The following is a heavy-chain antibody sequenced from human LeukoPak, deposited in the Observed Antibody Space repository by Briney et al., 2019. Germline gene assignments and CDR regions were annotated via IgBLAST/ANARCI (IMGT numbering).Heavy chain of an antibody. J-gene: IGHJ4*02. V-gene: IGHV3-74*01. CDR3: ARVYGGYGDYYFDY. CDR2: INDDGSST. D-gene: IGHD4-17*01. CDR1: GFTFSNYW. Sequence: GGSLRLSCAASGFTFSNYWMHWVRQAPGKGLVWVSRINDDGSSTTYAGSVKGRFTISRDNAKNTLSLQMNSLRAEDTAVYYCARVYGGYGDYYFDYWGQGTLVTVSS.